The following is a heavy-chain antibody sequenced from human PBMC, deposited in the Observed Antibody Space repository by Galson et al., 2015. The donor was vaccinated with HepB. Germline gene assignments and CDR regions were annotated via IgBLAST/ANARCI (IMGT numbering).Heavy chain of an antibody. J-gene: IGHJ4*02. CDR1: GFTVSSNY. CDR2: IYSGGST. Sequence: SLRLSCAASGFTVSSNYMSWVRQAPGKGLEWVSVIYSGGSTYYADSVKGRFTISRDNSKNTLYLQMNSLRAEDTAVYYCARAGILWFGATNWGQGTLVTVSS. CDR3: ARAGILWFGATN. V-gene: IGHV3-66*02. D-gene: IGHD3-10*01.